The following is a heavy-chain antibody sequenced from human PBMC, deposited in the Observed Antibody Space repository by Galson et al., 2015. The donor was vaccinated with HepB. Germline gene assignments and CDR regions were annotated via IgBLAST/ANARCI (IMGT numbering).Heavy chain of an antibody. J-gene: IGHJ6*02. Sequence: SLRLSCAASGFTFSSYGMHWVRQAPGKGLEWVAVIWYDGSNKYYADSVKGRFTISRDNSKNTLYLQMNSLRAEDTAVYYCAREVATIPGGMDVWGQGTTVTVSS. CDR3: AREVATIPGGMDV. CDR1: GFTFSSYG. CDR2: IWYDGSNK. V-gene: IGHV3-33*08. D-gene: IGHD5-12*01.